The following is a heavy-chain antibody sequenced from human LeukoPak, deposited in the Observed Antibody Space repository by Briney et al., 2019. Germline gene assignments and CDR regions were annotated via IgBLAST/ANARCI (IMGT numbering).Heavy chain of an antibody. D-gene: IGHD2-15*01. Sequence: ASVKVSCKASGYTFTSYGISWVRQAPGQGPEWMGWISAYNGNTNYAQKLQGRVTMTTDTSTSTAYMELRSLRSDDTAVYYCAAVVAANYGMDVWGQGTTVTVSS. CDR1: GYTFTSYG. CDR2: ISAYNGNT. J-gene: IGHJ6*02. CDR3: AAVVAANYGMDV. V-gene: IGHV1-18*01.